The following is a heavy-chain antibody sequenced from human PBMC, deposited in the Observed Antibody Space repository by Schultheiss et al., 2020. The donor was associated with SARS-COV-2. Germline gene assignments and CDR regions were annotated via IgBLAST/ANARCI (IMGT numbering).Heavy chain of an antibody. V-gene: IGHV4-39*01. CDR3: ASEPIVVVPAAYFVY. Sequence: SETLSLTCTVSGGSISSSSYYWGWIRQPPGKGLEWIGSIYYSGSTYYNPSLKSRVTISVDTSKNQFSLKLSSVTAADTAVYYCASEPIVVVPAAYFVYWGQGTLVTVSS. CDR1: GGSISSSSYY. D-gene: IGHD2-2*01. J-gene: IGHJ4*02. CDR2: IYYSGST.